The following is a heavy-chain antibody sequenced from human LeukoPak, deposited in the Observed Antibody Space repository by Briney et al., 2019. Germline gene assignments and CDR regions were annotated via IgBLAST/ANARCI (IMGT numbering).Heavy chain of an antibody. CDR2: ISWDVGST. J-gene: IGHJ4*02. Sequence: GGSLRLSCASSGFTFDDYAMHWVRQAPGKGLEWVSLISWDVGSTYYADSVKGRFTISRHNSKNSLYLQMNGLRAEDTALYYCAKGDSGSTHFDYWGQGTLVTVSS. V-gene: IGHV3-43D*04. CDR1: GFTFDDYA. CDR3: AKGDSGSTHFDY. D-gene: IGHD1-26*01.